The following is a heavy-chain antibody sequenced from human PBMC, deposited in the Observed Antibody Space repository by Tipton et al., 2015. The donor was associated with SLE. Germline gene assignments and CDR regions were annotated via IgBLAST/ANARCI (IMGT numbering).Heavy chain of an antibody. Sequence: TLSLTCTVSGGSISSYYWSWIRQPPGKGLQWIGYIYYSGSTNYNPSLKSRVTISVDTSKKQFSLKLSSVTAADTAVYYCARLTPWGYDYWGPGMLVTVSS. V-gene: IGHV4-59*01. CDR3: ARLTPWGYDY. CDR2: IYYSGST. CDR1: GGSISSYY. J-gene: IGHJ4*02. D-gene: IGHD7-27*01.